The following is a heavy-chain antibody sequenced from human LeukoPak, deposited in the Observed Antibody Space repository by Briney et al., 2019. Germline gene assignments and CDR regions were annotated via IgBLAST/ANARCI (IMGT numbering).Heavy chain of an antibody. J-gene: IGHJ2*01. CDR2: ISFDGLST. V-gene: IGHV3-43*01. Sequence: TWGSLRLSCAASGFTFDDYTMHWVRHAPGKGLEWVSLISFDGLSTFYADSVKGRFTISRDNSKNSLFLQMNSLRTEDTAFYYCAKDGTGSDWFFDLWGRGTLVTVSS. CDR1: GFTFDDYT. D-gene: IGHD3-10*01. CDR3: AKDGTGSDWFFDL.